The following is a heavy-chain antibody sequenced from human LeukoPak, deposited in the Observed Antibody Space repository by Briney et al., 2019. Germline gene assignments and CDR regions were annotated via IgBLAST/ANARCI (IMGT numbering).Heavy chain of an antibody. Sequence: SETLSLTCAVYGGSFSGYYWSWIRQPPGEGLECIGYIHYTGSTNYNPSLKSRVTISVDTSKSQFSLKLSSVTAADTAIYYCARGGYYGSGNDFRFDPWGQGTLVTVSS. CDR3: ARGGYYGSGNDFRFDP. D-gene: IGHD3-10*01. CDR1: GGSFSGYY. J-gene: IGHJ5*02. CDR2: IHYTGST. V-gene: IGHV4-59*01.